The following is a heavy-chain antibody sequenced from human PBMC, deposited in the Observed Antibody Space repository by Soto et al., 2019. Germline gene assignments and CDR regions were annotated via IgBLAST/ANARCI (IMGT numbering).Heavy chain of an antibody. J-gene: IGHJ4*02. V-gene: IGHV4-4*02. D-gene: IGHD1-26*01. CDR1: NGSISDRNW. Sequence: QVQLQESGPGLVKPSGTLSLTCAVTNGSISDRNWWTWVRQPPGKGLEWIGQVYRSGTTDYNPSLGSRVTMSVDQSRNQFSLKVTSVTAADTAVYFCARGSTTIDGLDSWGQGTLVTVSS. CDR2: VYRSGTT. CDR3: ARGSTTIDGLDS.